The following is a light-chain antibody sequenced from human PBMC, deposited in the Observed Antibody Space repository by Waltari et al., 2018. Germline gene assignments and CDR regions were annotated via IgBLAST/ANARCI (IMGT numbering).Light chain of an antibody. Sequence: EIVLTQSPATLSLSPAERATLSCRASQSVSSYLAWYQQKPGQAPRLLIYDASNRATGIPARFSGSGSGTDFTLTISSLEPEDFAVYYCQQRSNWLRAYTFGQGTKLEIK. CDR2: DAS. J-gene: IGKJ2*01. CDR1: QSVSSY. CDR3: QQRSNWLRAYT. V-gene: IGKV3-11*01.